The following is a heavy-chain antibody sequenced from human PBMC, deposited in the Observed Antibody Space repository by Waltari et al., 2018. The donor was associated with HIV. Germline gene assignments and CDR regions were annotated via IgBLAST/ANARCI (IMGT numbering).Heavy chain of an antibody. CDR2: IDYSGST. J-gene: IGHJ4*02. Sequence: QLQLQESGPGLVKPSEPLSLTCTVSGGSISSSSYSWGWIRQPPGKGLEGLGSIDYSGSTDYHPSRKSRVTISVDTAKNQFSLKLSSVTAADTAVYYCARTYCSGGSCYSNYFHYWGQGTLVTVSS. CDR3: ARTYCSGGSCYSNYFHY. D-gene: IGHD2-15*01. V-gene: IGHV4-39*07. CDR1: GGSISSSSYS.